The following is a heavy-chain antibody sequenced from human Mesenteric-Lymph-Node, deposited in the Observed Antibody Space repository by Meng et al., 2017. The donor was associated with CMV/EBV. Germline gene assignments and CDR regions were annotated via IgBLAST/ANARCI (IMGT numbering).Heavy chain of an antibody. Sequence: GESLKISCAASGFTVSSYFMSWVRPAPGKGLEWVSLIYSGGSTYYADSVKGRFTISRDNSKNTQYLQMNSLRAEDTAVYYCAREGALMGGAFDIWGQGTMVTVSS. CDR2: IYSGGST. CDR1: GFTVSSYF. J-gene: IGHJ3*02. D-gene: IGHD2-8*01. V-gene: IGHV3-66*02. CDR3: AREGALMGGAFDI.